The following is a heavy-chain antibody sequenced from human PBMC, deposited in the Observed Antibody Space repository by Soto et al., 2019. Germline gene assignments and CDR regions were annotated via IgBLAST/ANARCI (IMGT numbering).Heavy chain of an antibody. CDR3: AKDSSKYSSGWTADDY. J-gene: IGHJ4*02. CDR1: GFTFDDYA. Sequence: EVQLVESGGGLVQPGRSLRLSCAASGFTFDDYAMHWVRQAPGKGLEWVSGISWNSGSIGYADSVKGLFTISRDNAKNCLYLHMNSLRAEDTALYYCAKDSSKYSSGWTADDYWGRGSLVIVSS. V-gene: IGHV3-9*01. CDR2: ISWNSGSI. D-gene: IGHD6-19*01.